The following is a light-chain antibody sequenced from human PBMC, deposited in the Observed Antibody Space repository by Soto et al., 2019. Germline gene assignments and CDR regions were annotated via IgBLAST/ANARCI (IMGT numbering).Light chain of an antibody. CDR3: GTWDSSLSSWV. CDR1: SSNTGNNY. V-gene: IGLV1-51*01. J-gene: IGLJ3*02. CDR2: DND. Sequence: QSVLTQPPSVSAAPGQKVTISCSGSSSNTGNNYVSWYQQLAGTAPKLLIYDNDKRPSGIPDRFSGSKSGTSATLGITGLQTGDEADYYCGTWDSSLSSWVFGGGTKVTVL.